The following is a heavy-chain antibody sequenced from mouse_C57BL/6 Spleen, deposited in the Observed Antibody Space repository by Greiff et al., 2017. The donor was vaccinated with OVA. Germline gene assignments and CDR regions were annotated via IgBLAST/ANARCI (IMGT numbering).Heavy chain of an antibody. D-gene: IGHD1-1*01. Sequence: QVQLQQSGPGLVQPSQSLSITCTVSGFSLTSYGVHWVRQSPGKGLEWLGVIWGGGSTDYNAAFISRLSISKDNSKSHVFFKMNSLQADDTAIYYCARNYYGSSSFAYWGQGTLVTVSA. J-gene: IGHJ3*01. V-gene: IGHV2-2*01. CDR1: GFSLTSYG. CDR3: ARNYYGSSSFAY. CDR2: IWGGGST.